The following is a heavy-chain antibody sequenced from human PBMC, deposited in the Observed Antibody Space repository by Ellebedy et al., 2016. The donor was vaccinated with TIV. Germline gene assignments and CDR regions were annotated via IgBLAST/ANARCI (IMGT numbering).Heavy chain of an antibody. D-gene: IGHD5-18*01. Sequence: AASVKVSCKASGYKFINYGYTWVRQAPGQGLEWVGSIRSHNGNSNYGKNFEGRVTMTTDRPTATVFMELGSLRSDDTAMYYCARTRYSSSWPDFWGQGTLVTVSS. CDR2: IRSHNGNS. V-gene: IGHV1-18*04. CDR1: GYKFINYG. CDR3: ARTRYSSSWPDF. J-gene: IGHJ4*02.